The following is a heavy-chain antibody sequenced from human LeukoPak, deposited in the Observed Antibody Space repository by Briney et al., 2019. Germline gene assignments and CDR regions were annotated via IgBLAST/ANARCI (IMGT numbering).Heavy chain of an antibody. CDR2: IDYSGGAT. V-gene: IGHV3-23*01. CDR1: GFTFSSYA. Sequence: GSLRLSCAASGFTFSSYAMSWVRQAPGKGQEWVSGIDYSGGATNYADSVQRRFTVSRDNSKNTLYLPMNNLRAEDTAVYYCATTLVCGGALLRPSCLYFEDWGQGALVTVSS. J-gene: IGHJ4*02. D-gene: IGHD3-10*01. CDR3: ATTLVCGGALLRPSCLYFED.